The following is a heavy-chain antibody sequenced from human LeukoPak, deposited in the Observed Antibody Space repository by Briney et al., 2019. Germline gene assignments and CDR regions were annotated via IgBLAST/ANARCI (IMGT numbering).Heavy chain of an antibody. V-gene: IGHV4-59*11. CDR1: GGSISSHY. J-gene: IGHJ4*02. D-gene: IGHD3-3*01. CDR3: ARSGSKRPYDFWSGCSFDY. CDR2: IYYSGST. Sequence: SETLSLTCTVSGGSISSHYWSWIRQPPGKGLEWIGYIYYSGSTYYNPSLKSRVTISVDTSKNQFSLKLSSVTAADTAVYYCARSGSKRPYDFWSGCSFDYWGQGTLVTVSS.